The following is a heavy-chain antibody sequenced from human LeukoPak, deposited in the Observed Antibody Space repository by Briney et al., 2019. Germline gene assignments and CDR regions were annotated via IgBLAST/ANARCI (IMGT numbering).Heavy chain of an antibody. J-gene: IGHJ4*02. V-gene: IGHV4-39*01. CDR2: IYYSGST. Sequence: SETLSLTCTVSGGSISSSSYYWGWIRQPPGKGLEWIGSIYYSGSTYYNPSLKSRVTISVDTSKNQFSLKLSSVTAADTAVYYCARTPRQRYCSSTSCPTSLDYWGQGTLVTVSS. CDR1: GGSISSSSYY. CDR3: ARTPRQRYCSSTSCPTSLDY. D-gene: IGHD2-2*01.